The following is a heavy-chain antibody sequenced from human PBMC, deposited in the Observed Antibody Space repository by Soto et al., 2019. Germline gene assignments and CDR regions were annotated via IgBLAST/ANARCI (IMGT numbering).Heavy chain of an antibody. V-gene: IGHV1-18*04. J-gene: IGHJ3*02. Sequence: ASLKVSCKASGYTFTSYGSSWVGQAPGQGLEWMGWISAYNGNTNYAQKLQGRVTMTTDTSTSTAYMELRSLRSDDTAVYYCARGGVGAKHFFDRWGQRTMVSVSS. CDR3: ARGGVGAKHFFDR. CDR2: ISAYNGNT. D-gene: IGHD1-26*01. CDR1: GYTFTSYG.